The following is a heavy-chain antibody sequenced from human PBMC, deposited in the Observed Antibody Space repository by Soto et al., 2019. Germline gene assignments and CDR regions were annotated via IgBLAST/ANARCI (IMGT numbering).Heavy chain of an antibody. CDR1: GFTFSSYS. CDR3: AKDRLAGGFDY. J-gene: IGHJ4*02. V-gene: IGHV3-48*01. D-gene: IGHD3-16*01. CDR2: ISSSSSTI. Sequence: GGSLRLSCAASGFTFSSYSMNWVRQAPGKGLEWVSYISSSSSTIYYADSVKGRFTISRDNSRNTVYLQMNSLRADDTAVYYCAKDRLAGGFDYWGQGTLVTVSS.